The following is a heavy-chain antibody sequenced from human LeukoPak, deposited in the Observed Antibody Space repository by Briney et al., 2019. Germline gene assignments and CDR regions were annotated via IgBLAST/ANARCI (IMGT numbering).Heavy chain of an antibody. J-gene: IGHJ4*02. CDR2: ILYDGSNK. CDR1: GFTFSSYG. Sequence: GRSLRLSCAASGFTFSSYGMHWVRQAPGKGLEWVAVILYDGSNKYYADSVKGRFTISRDNSKHTLYLQMNSLRAEDTAVYYCARGGYSSSWYLIDYWGQGTLVTVSS. V-gene: IGHV3-30*19. D-gene: IGHD6-13*01. CDR3: ARGGYSSSWYLIDY.